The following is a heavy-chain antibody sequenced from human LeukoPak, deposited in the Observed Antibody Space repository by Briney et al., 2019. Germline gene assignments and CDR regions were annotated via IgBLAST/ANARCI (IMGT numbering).Heavy chain of an antibody. Sequence: GGSLRLSCAASGFTFSSYGMHWVRQAPGKGLEWVAFIRYDGSNKYYADSVKGRFTISRDNSKNTLYLQMNSLRAEDTAVYYCAKDVVVVVAAVYFDYWGQGTLVTVSS. V-gene: IGHV3-30*02. CDR3: AKDVVVVVAAVYFDY. CDR1: GFTFSSYG. CDR2: IRYDGSNK. J-gene: IGHJ4*02. D-gene: IGHD2-15*01.